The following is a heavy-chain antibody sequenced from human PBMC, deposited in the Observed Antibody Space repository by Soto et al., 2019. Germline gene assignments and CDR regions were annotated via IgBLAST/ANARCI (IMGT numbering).Heavy chain of an antibody. V-gene: IGHV1-69*13. J-gene: IGHJ4*02. CDR3: ARPRQTWIQLWLHAAFDY. CDR2: IIPIFVTA. CDR1: GCTFSSYA. Sequence: SVKVSCKASGCTFSSYAISWLRQAPGKGLEWMGGIIPIFVTANYAQKFQGRVTITADESTSTAYMELSSLRSEDTAVYYCARPRQTWIQLWLHAAFDYWGQGTLVTVSS. D-gene: IGHD5-18*01.